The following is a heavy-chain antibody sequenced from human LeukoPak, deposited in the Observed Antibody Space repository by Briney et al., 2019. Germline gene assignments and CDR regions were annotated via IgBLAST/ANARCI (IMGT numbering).Heavy chain of an antibody. CDR1: GFTFSDYY. Sequence: GGSLRLSCAASGFTFSDYYMSWIPQAPGKGLEWVSYISSSGSTIYYADSVKGRFTISRDNAKNSLYLQMNSLRAKDTAVYYCAREGRGSYYYYMDVWGKGTTVTVSS. J-gene: IGHJ6*03. CDR3: AREGRGSYYYYMDV. CDR2: ISSSGSTI. V-gene: IGHV3-11*01. D-gene: IGHD3-10*01.